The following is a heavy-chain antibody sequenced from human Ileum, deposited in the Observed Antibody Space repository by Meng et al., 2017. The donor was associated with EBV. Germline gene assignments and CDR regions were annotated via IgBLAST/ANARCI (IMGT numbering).Heavy chain of an antibody. J-gene: IGHJ2*01. Sequence: QVQPQESCPGLVKPSQTLSLTCTVSGGSSSSSNYYWSWIRQPPGKGLEWSGHIYNSGSTYYNPSLKSRITISVDTSKNQFSLKLSSVTAADTAAYYCARGQKGYFDLWGRGTLVTVSS. CDR3: ARGQKGYFDL. V-gene: IGHV4-30-4*01. CDR2: IYNSGST. CDR1: GGSSSSSNYY.